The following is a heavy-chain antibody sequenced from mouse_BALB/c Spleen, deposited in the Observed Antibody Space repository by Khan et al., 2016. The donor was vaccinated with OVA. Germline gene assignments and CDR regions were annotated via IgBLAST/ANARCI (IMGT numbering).Heavy chain of an antibody. D-gene: IGHD2-14*01. CDR3: AGEGAYDRSDDWFAY. V-gene: IGHV1-4*01. Sequence: VQLQESGAELARPGASVKMSCKASGYTFTSYTMHWVKQRPGQGLEWIGYIKPSSGYTNYNQMIKDKATLTANKSSSIAYMQLSSLISKDSAVYYCAGEGAYDRSDDWFAYWGQGTLVTVSA. CDR2: IKPSSGYT. CDR1: GYTFTSYT. J-gene: IGHJ3*01.